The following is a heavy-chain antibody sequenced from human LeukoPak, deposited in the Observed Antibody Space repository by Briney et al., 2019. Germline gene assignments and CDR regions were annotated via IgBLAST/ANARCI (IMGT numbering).Heavy chain of an antibody. D-gene: IGHD6-19*01. CDR1: GGTFSSYA. J-gene: IGHJ4*02. Sequence: ASVKVSCKASGGTFSSYAISWVRQAPGQGLGWMGWINAGNGNTKYSQEFQGRVTITRDTSASTAYMELSSLRSEDMAVYYCARGGSSSGWSTAGRYYFDYWGQGTLVTVSS. V-gene: IGHV1-3*03. CDR2: INAGNGNT. CDR3: ARGGSSSGWSTAGRYYFDY.